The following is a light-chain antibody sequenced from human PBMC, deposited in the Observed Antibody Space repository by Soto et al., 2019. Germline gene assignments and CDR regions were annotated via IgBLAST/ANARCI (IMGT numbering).Light chain of an antibody. CDR2: ESS. Sequence: IRCTQYPSSLSASVGDRVTXTCRASQGISTILAWYQQKPGKAPKVLIYESSLLKSGVPSRFSGSGSGTDFTLTISSLQREDFATYYCEQNYTTPLAFGGGTKVDIK. V-gene: IGKV1-39*01. J-gene: IGKJ4*01. CDR1: QGISTI. CDR3: EQNYTTPLA.